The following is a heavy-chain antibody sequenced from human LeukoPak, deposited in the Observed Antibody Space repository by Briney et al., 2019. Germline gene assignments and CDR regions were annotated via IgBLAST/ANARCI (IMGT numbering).Heavy chain of an antibody. J-gene: IGHJ4*02. Sequence: PGGSLRLSCVASGFSLGTYWMSWVRRPPGKGLEWVANIKHDGSQRYYVDSVKGRFTISRDNAKNSLYLQMSSLRAEDTALYYCAREEGGYFDYWGQGTLVTVSS. CDR1: GFSLGTYW. CDR3: AREEGGYFDY. D-gene: IGHD3-16*01. CDR2: IKHDGSQR. V-gene: IGHV3-7*05.